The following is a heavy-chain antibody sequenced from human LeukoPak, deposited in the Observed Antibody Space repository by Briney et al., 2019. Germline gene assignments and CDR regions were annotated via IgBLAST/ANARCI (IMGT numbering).Heavy chain of an antibody. Sequence: ASVKVSCKASGYTFTGYYIHWVRQAPGQGLEWMGWINPKSGGTGDAQKFQGRVTMTRDTSISTAYMDLSRLRSDDTAVYYCARAASGSYWNFQHWGQGTLVTVSS. J-gene: IGHJ1*01. D-gene: IGHD1-26*01. CDR3: ARAASGSYWNFQH. CDR1: GYTFTGYY. CDR2: INPKSGGT. V-gene: IGHV1-2*02.